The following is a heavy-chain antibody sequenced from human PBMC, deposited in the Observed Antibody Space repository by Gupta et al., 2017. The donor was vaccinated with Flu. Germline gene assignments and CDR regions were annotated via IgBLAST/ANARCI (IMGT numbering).Heavy chain of an antibody. D-gene: IGHD2-21*02. J-gene: IGHJ6*02. Sequence: VQLVESGGGVVQPGRSLRLSCAASGFPFSSYGMHWVRQAPGKELEWVAGIWYDGSNKYDADSVKGRFSISRDNSKNTLYLQMNSLRAEDTAVYYCAREGDLTVDYYYYGMDVWGQRTTVTDAS. CDR2: IWYDGSNK. V-gene: IGHV3-33*01. CDR3: AREGDLTVDYYYYGMDV. CDR1: GFPFSSYG.